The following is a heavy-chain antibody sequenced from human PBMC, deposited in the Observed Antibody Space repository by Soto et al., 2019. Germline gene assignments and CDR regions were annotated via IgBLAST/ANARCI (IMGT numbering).Heavy chain of an antibody. CDR1: GDSISNSRW. D-gene: IGHD6-19*01. CDR2: IFHSGDT. Sequence: QVQLQESGPGLVKPSGTLSLTCAVSGDSISNSRWWTWVRQPPGKGLEWIGDIFHSGDTNYNPSLKGXVFISVDKSQNQFSLKVSSVTAADPAVYYCAYSTGWYRHDVWGQGTLVTVSS. J-gene: IGHJ3*01. V-gene: IGHV4-4*02. CDR3: AYSTGWYRHDV.